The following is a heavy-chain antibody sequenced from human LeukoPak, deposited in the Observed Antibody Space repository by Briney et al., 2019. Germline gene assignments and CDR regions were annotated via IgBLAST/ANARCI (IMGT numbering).Heavy chain of an antibody. Sequence: ASVKVSCKASGGTFSSYAISWVRQAPGQGLEWMGWISAYNGNTNYAQKLQGRVTMTTDTSTSTAYMELRSLRSDDTAVYYCSSGWSGKLDYWGQGTLVTVSS. V-gene: IGHV1-18*01. J-gene: IGHJ4*02. CDR3: SSGWSGKLDY. D-gene: IGHD6-19*01. CDR2: ISAYNGNT. CDR1: GGTFSSYA.